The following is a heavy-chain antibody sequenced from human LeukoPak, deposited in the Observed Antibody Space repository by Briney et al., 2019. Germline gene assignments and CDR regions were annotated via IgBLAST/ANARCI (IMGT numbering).Heavy chain of an antibody. V-gene: IGHV4-34*01. D-gene: IGHD1-7*01. Sequence: SETLSLTCAVYGGSFSGYYWSWIRQPPGKGLEWIGEINHSGSTNYNPSLKSRVTISVDTSKNQFSLKLSSVTAADTAVYYYARGLLRYNWNYAAGGPIDYWGQGTLVTVSS. CDR1: GGSFSGYY. J-gene: IGHJ4*02. CDR3: ARGLLRYNWNYAAGGPIDY. CDR2: INHSGST.